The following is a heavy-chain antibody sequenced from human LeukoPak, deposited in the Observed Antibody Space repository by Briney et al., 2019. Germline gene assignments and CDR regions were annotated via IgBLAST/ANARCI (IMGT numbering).Heavy chain of an antibody. J-gene: IGHJ5*02. Sequence: SETLSLTCTVSGGSISSYYWSWIRQPPGKGLEWIGHIYYSGSTNYNPSLKSRVTISVDTSKNQFSLKLSSVTAADTAVYYCARETLYSSGWYLRWFDRWGQETGVTVSS. CDR2: IYYSGST. CDR3: ARETLYSSGWYLRWFDR. CDR1: GGSISSYY. D-gene: IGHD6-19*01. V-gene: IGHV4-59*01.